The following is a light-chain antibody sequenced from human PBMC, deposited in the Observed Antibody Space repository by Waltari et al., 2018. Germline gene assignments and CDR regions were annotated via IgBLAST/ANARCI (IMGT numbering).Light chain of an antibody. CDR1: QSVGRA. CDR2: DTS. J-gene: IGKJ1*01. V-gene: IGKV3-20*01. CDR3: QHYLRLPAT. Sequence: CRAGQSVGRALAWYQQKPGPAPRLLIYDTSRRATGIPDRFSGSGSGTDFSLTISRLEPEDFAVYYCQHYLRLPATFGQGTKVEI.